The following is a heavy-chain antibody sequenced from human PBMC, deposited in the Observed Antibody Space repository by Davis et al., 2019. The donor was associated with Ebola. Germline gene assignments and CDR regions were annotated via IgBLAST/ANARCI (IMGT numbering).Heavy chain of an antibody. D-gene: IGHD3-16*01. V-gene: IGHV4-39*01. CDR2: IYYTGST. CDR3: ATVNRGGGEYYFDY. CDR1: GGSLSSSGYY. Sequence: MPSETLSLTCTVSGGSLSSSGYYWGWIRQPPGKGLEYIGSIYYTGSTYYNPSLKRRVTISVDTSKNQFSLKLNSVTAADTAVYYCATVNRGGGEYYFDYWGQGTLVTVSS. J-gene: IGHJ4*02.